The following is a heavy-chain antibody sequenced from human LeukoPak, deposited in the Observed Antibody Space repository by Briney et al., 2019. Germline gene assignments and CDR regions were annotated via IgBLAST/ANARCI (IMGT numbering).Heavy chain of an antibody. Sequence: SVKVSCKASGGTFSSYAISWVRQAPGQGLDWMGGIIPIFGTANYAQKFQGRVTITADESTSTAYMELSSLRSEDTAVYYCARVRLRGYYGMDVWGQGTTVTVSS. CDR2: IIPIFGTA. J-gene: IGHJ6*02. CDR1: GGTFSSYA. V-gene: IGHV1-69*13. CDR3: ARVRLRGYYGMDV. D-gene: IGHD3-10*01.